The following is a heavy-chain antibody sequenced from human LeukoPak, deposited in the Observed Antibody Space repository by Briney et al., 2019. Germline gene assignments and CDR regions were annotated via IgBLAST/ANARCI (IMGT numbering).Heavy chain of an antibody. CDR2: MNPNSGNT. J-gene: IGHJ6*03. D-gene: IGHD2-2*01. CDR3: ARGNDIVVVPAAQFYYYYMDV. CDR1: GYTFTSYD. V-gene: IGHV1-8*01. Sequence: ASVKVSCKASGYTFTSYDINWVRQATGQGLEWMGWMNPNSGNTGYAQKFQGRVTMTRNTSISTAHMELSSLRSEDTAVYYCARGNDIVVVPAAQFYYYYMDVWGKGTTVTVSS.